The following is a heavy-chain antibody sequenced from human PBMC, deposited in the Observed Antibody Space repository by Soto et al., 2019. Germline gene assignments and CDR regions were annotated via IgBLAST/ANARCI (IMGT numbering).Heavy chain of an antibody. J-gene: IGHJ6*02. V-gene: IGHV1-69*08. CDR2: IIPILGIA. CDR3: ARDLNCSSTRCYGANGMDV. CDR1: GGTFSSYT. Sequence: QVQLVQSGAEVKKPGSSVKVSCKASGGTFSSYTISWVRQAPGQGLEWMGRIIPILGIANYAQKFQGRVTITADKSTSTAYMELSSLRSEDTAVYYCARDLNCSSTRCYGANGMDVGGQGTTVTVSS. D-gene: IGHD2-2*01.